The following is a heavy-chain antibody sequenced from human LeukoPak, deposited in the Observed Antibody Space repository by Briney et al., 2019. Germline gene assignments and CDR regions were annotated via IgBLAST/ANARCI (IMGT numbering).Heavy chain of an antibody. CDR3: ARTVEMGYKNYMDV. CDR1: GGSISSGGYS. V-gene: IGHV4-30-4*07. Sequence: PSETLSLTCAVSGGSISSGGYSWSWIRQPPGKGLEWIGYIYYSGSTYYNPSLKSRVTISVDTSKNQFSLKLSSVTAADTAVYYCARTVEMGYKNYMDVWGKGTTVTVSS. D-gene: IGHD5-24*01. J-gene: IGHJ6*03. CDR2: IYYSGST.